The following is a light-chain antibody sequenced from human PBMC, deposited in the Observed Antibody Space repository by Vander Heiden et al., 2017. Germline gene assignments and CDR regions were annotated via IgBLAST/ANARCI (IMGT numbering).Light chain of an antibody. CDR2: STN. CDR1: SSNIGSTT. V-gene: IGLV1-44*01. CDR3: ASWEDSLNGRVV. Sequence: QSVLTQPPSASGTPGQRVTISCSGSSSNIGSTTVNWYQQRPGTAPNLLIYSTNQRPSGVADRFSGSKSGTSASLAISGLQSEEEADYYCASWEDSLNGRVVFGGGTKLTVL. J-gene: IGLJ2*01.